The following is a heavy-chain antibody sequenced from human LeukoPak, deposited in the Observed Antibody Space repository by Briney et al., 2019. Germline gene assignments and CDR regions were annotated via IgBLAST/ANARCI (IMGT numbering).Heavy chain of an antibody. D-gene: IGHD6-19*01. CDR3: ARKVAGPHPIDY. V-gene: IGHV1-18*01. CDR2: ISAYNGNT. CDR1: GYTFTTYG. Sequence: ASVKVSCKASGYTFTTYGINWVRQAPGQGLEWMGWISAYNGNTNYAQNLQGRVTLTTDTSASTAYMELRSLRSDDTAVYYCARKVAGPHPIDYWGQGTLVTVSS. J-gene: IGHJ4*02.